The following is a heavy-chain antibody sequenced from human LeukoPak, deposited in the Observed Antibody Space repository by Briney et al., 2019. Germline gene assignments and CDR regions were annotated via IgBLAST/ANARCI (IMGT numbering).Heavy chain of an antibody. D-gene: IGHD3-16*02. CDR3: ARDKDDYVWGTYRW. V-gene: IGHV4-38-2*01. J-gene: IGHJ4*02. CDR1: GYSISSGYY. Sequence: PSETLSLTCAVSGYSISSGYYWGWVRQAPGKGLEWIGSIYHTGSTDYNPSLKSQLTISVDMSKNQFSLNLRSVTAADTAVYYCARDKDDYVWGTYRWWGQGMLVTVSS. CDR2: IYHTGST.